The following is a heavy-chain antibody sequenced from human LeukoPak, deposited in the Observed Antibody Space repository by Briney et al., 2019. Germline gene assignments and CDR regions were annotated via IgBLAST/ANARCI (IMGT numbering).Heavy chain of an antibody. Sequence: HAGGSLRLSCAASGFTFSSYAMSWVRQAPGKGLEWVSAISGSGGSTYYADSVKGRFTISRDNSKNTLYLQMNSLRAEDTAVYYCARAAAIKGWFDPWGQGTLVTVSS. CDR3: ARAAAIKGWFDP. CDR2: ISGSGGST. V-gene: IGHV3-23*01. CDR1: GFTFSSYA. J-gene: IGHJ5*02. D-gene: IGHD2-2*01.